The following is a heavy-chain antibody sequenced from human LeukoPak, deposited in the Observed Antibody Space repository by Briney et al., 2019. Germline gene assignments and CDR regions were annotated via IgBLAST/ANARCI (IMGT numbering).Heavy chain of an antibody. Sequence: SETLSLTCTVSGGSISSGSYYWSWIRQPAGKGLEWIGRIYTSGSTNYNPSLKSRVTISVDTSKNQFSLELSSVTAADTAVYYCARQEYQLLDAFDIWGQGTMVTVSS. CDR3: ARQEYQLLDAFDI. V-gene: IGHV4-61*02. J-gene: IGHJ3*02. D-gene: IGHD2-2*01. CDR1: GGSISSGSYY. CDR2: IYTSGST.